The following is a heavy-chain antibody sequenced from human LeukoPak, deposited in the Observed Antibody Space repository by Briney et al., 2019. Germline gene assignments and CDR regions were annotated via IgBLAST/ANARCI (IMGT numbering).Heavy chain of an antibody. Sequence: SVKVSCKASGGTFSSYAISWVRQAPGQGLEWMGGIIPIFGTANYAQKFQGRVTITADESTSTAYMELSSLRSEDTAVYYCARESEGGTGTSCPDYWGQGTLVTVSS. CDR1: GGTFSSYA. D-gene: IGHD2-2*01. V-gene: IGHV1-69*13. CDR3: ARESEGGTGTSCPDY. CDR2: IIPIFGTA. J-gene: IGHJ4*02.